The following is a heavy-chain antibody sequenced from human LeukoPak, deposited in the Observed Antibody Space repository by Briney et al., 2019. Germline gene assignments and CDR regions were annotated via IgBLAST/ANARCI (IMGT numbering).Heavy chain of an antibody. D-gene: IGHD2-2*01. J-gene: IGHJ6*04. Sequence: SVKVSCKASGGTFSSYAISWVRQAPGQGLEWMGGIIPIFGTGNYAQKFQGRVTITADKSTSTAYMELSSLRSEDTAVYYCARSLRYCSSTSCYVGGWDYYYYGMDVWGKGTTVTVSS. V-gene: IGHV1-69*06. CDR3: ARSLRYCSSTSCYVGGWDYYYYGMDV. CDR2: IIPIFGTG. CDR1: GGTFSSYA.